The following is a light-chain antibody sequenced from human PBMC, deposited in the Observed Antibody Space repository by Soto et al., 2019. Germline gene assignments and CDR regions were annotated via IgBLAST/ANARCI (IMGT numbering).Light chain of an antibody. CDR2: DVN. CDR1: SSDVGGYNY. V-gene: IGLV2-14*01. CDR3: SSYANSSFLV. Sequence: QSALTQPPSASGSPGQSVTISCTGTSSDVGGYNYVSWYQQHPGKVPKLIIYDVNKRPSGVSNRFSASKSGNTASLTISGLDAEEAAYYYCSSYANSSFLVFGAGTKLTVL. J-gene: IGLJ3*02.